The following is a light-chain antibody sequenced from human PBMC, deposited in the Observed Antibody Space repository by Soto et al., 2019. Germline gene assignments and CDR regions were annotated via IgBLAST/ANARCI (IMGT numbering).Light chain of an antibody. CDR2: DAS. Sequence: EIVLTQSPATLSLSPGERATLSCGASQSVSSSYLAWYQQKTCLAPRLLIYDASSRATGIPDRFSGSGSGTDFTLTISRLEPEDFAVYYCQQYGSSPITFGQGTRLEIK. J-gene: IGKJ5*01. CDR3: QQYGSSPIT. CDR1: QSVSSSY. V-gene: IGKV3D-20*01.